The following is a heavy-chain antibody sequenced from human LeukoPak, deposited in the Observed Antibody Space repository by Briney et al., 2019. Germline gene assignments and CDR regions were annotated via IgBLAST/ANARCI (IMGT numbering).Heavy chain of an antibody. CDR2: IIPIFGST. CDR3: ARVGWSRGSLPNSYYYMDV. CDR1: GDIFNSYS. Sequence: ASVKVSCNASGDIFNSYSVSWVRQAPGQGLEWMGGIIPIFGSTNYAQKFQGRVTITTDQSTRTAYMELNSLSSDDTAVYYCARVGWSRGSLPNSYYYMDVWGKGTTVTVSS. V-gene: IGHV1-69*05. D-gene: IGHD1-26*01. J-gene: IGHJ6*03.